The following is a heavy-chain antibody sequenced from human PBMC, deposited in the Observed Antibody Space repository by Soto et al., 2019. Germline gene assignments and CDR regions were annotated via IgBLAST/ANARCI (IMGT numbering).Heavy chain of an antibody. CDR2: VIGSGVNV. CDR3: AKGSALECTGASCGPFDQ. CDR1: GFTFSNYA. D-gene: IGHD3-10*01. J-gene: IGHJ4*02. Sequence: GQSLKISCTASGFTFSNYAINWDRLAPGKRQEWVSSVIGSGVNVFYADSVNCRFTICRDNSKNTVYLEMNSLRADDTAQYFSAKGSALECTGASCGPFDQWGRGTLVTVAS. V-gene: IGHV3-23*01.